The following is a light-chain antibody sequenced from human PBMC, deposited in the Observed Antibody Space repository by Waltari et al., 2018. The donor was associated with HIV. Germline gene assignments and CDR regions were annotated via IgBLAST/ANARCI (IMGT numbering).Light chain of an antibody. Sequence: QSALTQPASVSGSPGQSITISCTGTSSDVGGYNYVSWYQQHPGKAPKLMIYEVSNRPSGVSNRVSGSKSGNTASLTIPGLQAEDEADYYCSSYTSSSRGVFGTGTKVTVL. CDR2: EVS. V-gene: IGLV2-14*01. CDR3: SSYTSSSRGV. CDR1: SSDVGGYNY. J-gene: IGLJ1*01.